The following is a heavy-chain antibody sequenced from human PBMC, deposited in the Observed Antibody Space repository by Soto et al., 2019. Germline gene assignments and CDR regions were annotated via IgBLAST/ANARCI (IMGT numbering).Heavy chain of an antibody. D-gene: IGHD4-17*01. CDR2: IIPILGIA. Sequence: ASVKVSCKASGGTFSSYAISWVRQAPGQGLEWMGGIIPILGIANYAQKFQGRVTITADKSTSTAYMELSSLRSEDTAVYYCARGPYGGNHDYWGKGTLVTVSS. V-gene: IGHV1-69*10. CDR3: ARGPYGGNHDY. J-gene: IGHJ4*02. CDR1: GGTFSSYA.